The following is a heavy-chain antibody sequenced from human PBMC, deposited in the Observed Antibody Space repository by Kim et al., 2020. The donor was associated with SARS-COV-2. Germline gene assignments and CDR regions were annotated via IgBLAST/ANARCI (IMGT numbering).Heavy chain of an antibody. D-gene: IGHD6-13*01. V-gene: IGHV3-23*01. Sequence: VKGRFTISSDSSKNTLYLQMNSLRAEDTAVYYCAKGTDSSSWYFSSPFDIWGQGTMVTVSS. CDR3: AKGTDSSSWYFSSPFDI. J-gene: IGHJ3*02.